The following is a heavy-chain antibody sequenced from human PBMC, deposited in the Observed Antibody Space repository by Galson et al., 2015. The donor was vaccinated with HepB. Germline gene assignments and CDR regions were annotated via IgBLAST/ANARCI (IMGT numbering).Heavy chain of an antibody. CDR2: IWYDGSNK. CDR1: GFTFSSYG. V-gene: IGHV3-33*01. Sequence: SLRLSCAASGFTFSSYGMHWVRQAPGKGLEWVAVIWYDGSNKYYADSVKGRFTISRDNSKNTLYLQMNSLRAEDTAVYYCARDGCSGGSCYRGEGAYYYYYYGMDVWGQGTTVTVSS. D-gene: IGHD2-15*01. CDR3: ARDGCSGGSCYRGEGAYYYYYYGMDV. J-gene: IGHJ6*02.